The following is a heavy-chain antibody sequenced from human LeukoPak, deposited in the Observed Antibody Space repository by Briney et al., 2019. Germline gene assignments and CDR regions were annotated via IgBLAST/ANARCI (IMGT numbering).Heavy chain of an antibody. CDR3: AMRTDYYYYYGMDV. V-gene: IGHV1-8*01. Sequence: ASVKVSCKASGYTFTSYDINWVRQATGQGLEWMGWMNPNSGNTGYAQKFQGRVTMTRNTSISTAHMELSSLRSEDTAVYYCAMRTDYYYYYGMDVWGQGTTVTVSS. J-gene: IGHJ6*02. CDR1: GYTFTSYD. CDR2: MNPNSGNT. D-gene: IGHD1-1*01.